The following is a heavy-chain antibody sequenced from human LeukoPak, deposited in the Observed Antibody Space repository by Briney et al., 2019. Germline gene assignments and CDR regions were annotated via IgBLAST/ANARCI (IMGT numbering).Heavy chain of an antibody. V-gene: IGHV4-30-4*08. D-gene: IGHD3-10*01. CDR1: GGSISSGDYY. J-gene: IGHJ6*03. CDR2: IHYSGTT. CDR3: ARAPPVSMVRGVLDYHYYMDA. Sequence: PSETLSLTCTGSGGSISSGDYYWTWIRQPPGKGLEWIGYIHYSGTTHSNPSLKSRVTISLDTSKNQFSLKLNSVTAADTAVYYCARAPPVSMVRGVLDYHYYMDAWGKGTTVTVSS.